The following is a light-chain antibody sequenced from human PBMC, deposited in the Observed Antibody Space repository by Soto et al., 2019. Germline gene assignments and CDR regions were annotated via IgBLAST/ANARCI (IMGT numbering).Light chain of an antibody. CDR3: QHYGSSPPWT. CDR2: GAS. V-gene: IGKV3-20*01. CDR1: QSVSSTY. J-gene: IGKJ1*01. Sequence: EIVLTQSPGTLSLSPGERATLSCRASQSVSSTYLAWYQQKPGQAPRLLIFGASNRATGIPDRFSGRGAGANFTLTISSLEPEDFALYYCQHYGSSPPWTFGQGTKVEVK.